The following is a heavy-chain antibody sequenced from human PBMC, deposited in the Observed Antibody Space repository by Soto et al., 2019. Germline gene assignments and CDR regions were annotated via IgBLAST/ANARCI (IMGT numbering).Heavy chain of an antibody. CDR3: ARDGGWTSVATLLRDFDD. D-gene: IGHD5-12*01. V-gene: IGHV6-1*01. CDR2: TCYRSSNWYN. Sequence: PSQTLSLTCFISGESVSSNGVAWNWIRQSPTRGLEWLGRTCYRSSNWYNEYAVSVKSRINITEDTSKNQFSLQWNSLRAEDTAVYYCARDGGWTSVATLLRDFDDWGQGTLVTVSS. J-gene: IGHJ4*02. CDR1: GESVSSNGVA.